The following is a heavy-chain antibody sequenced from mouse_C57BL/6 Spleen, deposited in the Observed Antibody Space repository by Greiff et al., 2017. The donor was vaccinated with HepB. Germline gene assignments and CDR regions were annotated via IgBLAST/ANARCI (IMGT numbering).Heavy chain of an antibody. Sequence: VKLQQPGAELVKPGASVKLSCKASGYTFTSYWMHWVKQRPGQGLEWIGMIHPNSGSTNYNEKFKSKATLTVDKSSSTAYMQLSSLTSEDSAVYYCARETAQAYYAMDYWGQGTSVTVSS. CDR1: GYTFTSYW. J-gene: IGHJ4*01. V-gene: IGHV1-64*01. CDR3: ARETAQAYYAMDY. D-gene: IGHD3-2*02. CDR2: IHPNSGST.